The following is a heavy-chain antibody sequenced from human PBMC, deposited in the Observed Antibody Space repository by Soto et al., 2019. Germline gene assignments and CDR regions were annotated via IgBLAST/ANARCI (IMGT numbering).Heavy chain of an antibody. D-gene: IGHD6-13*01. CDR3: AKDLVRRTIGAAFDY. J-gene: IGHJ4*02. V-gene: IGHV3-23*01. CDR1: GFTFNTYG. CDR2: ISSSGGTT. Sequence: GGSLRLSCAASGFTFNTYGMAWVRQAPGKGLEWVSGISSSGGTTYYADSVKGRFTISRDNSKNTQSLQMNSLRAEDTAVYYCAKDLVRRTIGAAFDYWGQGTLVTVSS.